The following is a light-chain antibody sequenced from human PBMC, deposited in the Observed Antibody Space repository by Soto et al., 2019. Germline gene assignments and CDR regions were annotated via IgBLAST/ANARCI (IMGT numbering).Light chain of an antibody. CDR1: SSNIGAGYD. V-gene: IGLV1-40*01. J-gene: IGLJ7*01. CDR2: GNS. CDR3: QSYDSSRCAV. Sequence: QSVLTQPPSVSGAPGQRVTISCTGSSSNIGAGYDVHWYQQLPGTAPKLLIYGNSNRPSGVPDRFSGSKSGTSASLAITGLQAEDDAYYYCQSYDSSRCAVFGGGTQLTVL.